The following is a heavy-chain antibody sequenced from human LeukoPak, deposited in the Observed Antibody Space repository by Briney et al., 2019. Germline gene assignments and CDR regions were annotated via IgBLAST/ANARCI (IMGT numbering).Heavy chain of an antibody. Sequence: PGGSLRLCCAASGFTFSRDWMHWVRQAPGKGLVWVSRIKTDGSTATYADSVKGRFTISRDNAKNTLYLEMNSLRAEDTAVYYCAREMYSSGSLYWYYGMDVWGQGTTVTVSS. CDR2: IKTDGSTA. CDR3: AREMYSSGSLYWYYGMDV. D-gene: IGHD6-19*01. CDR1: GFTFSRDW. J-gene: IGHJ6*02. V-gene: IGHV3-74*01.